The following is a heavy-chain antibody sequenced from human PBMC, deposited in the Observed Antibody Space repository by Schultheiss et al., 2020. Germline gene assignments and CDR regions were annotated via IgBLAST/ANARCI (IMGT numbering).Heavy chain of an antibody. J-gene: IGHJ6*02. CDR2: INNSGRTK. CDR1: GFTSSSYE. V-gene: IGHV3-48*03. CDR3: ARDGNYYGMDV. D-gene: IGHD1-26*01. Sequence: GGSLRLSCAASGFTSSSYEMNWVRQAPGKGLEWVAYINNSGRTKYHADSVKGRFTISRDNAKNSLYLQMNSLRAEDTAVYYCARDGNYYGMDVWGQGTTVTVSS.